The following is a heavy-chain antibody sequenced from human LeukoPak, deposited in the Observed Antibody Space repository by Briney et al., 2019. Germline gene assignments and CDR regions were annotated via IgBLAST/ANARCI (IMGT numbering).Heavy chain of an antibody. J-gene: IGHJ6*03. CDR1: GYTFTSYG. Sequence: ASVKVSCKASGYTFTSYGISWVRQAPGQGLEWMGWTSVYNGNTNYAEKVQGRVTMTTDTSTSTAYMELRSLRSDDTAVYYCVRDGYSGHDGGYYYYYMDVWGKGTTVTVSS. D-gene: IGHD5-12*01. V-gene: IGHV1-18*01. CDR3: VRDGYSGHDGGYYYYYMDV. CDR2: TSVYNGNT.